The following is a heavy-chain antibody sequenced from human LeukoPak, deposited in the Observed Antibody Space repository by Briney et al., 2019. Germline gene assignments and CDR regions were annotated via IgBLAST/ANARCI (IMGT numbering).Heavy chain of an antibody. Sequence: SETLSLTCTVSGDSINSGSYYWGWIRQPPGKGLEWIGSISYRGTPSYNPSLRSRVTMSVDTSKNQFSLNLKSVTAADTAVYYCATAVGATTFDYWGQGTLVTVSS. CDR1: GDSINSGSYY. D-gene: IGHD1-26*01. J-gene: IGHJ4*02. CDR3: ATAVGATTFDY. V-gene: IGHV4-39*01. CDR2: ISYRGTP.